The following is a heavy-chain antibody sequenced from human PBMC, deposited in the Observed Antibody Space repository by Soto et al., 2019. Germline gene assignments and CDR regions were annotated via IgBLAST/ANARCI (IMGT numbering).Heavy chain of an antibody. J-gene: IGHJ4*02. CDR1: GFTFSTYA. Sequence: PGGSLRLSCAASGFTFSTYAMSWVRQAPGKGLEWVSAISGSGTSRYYADSAKGRFSISRDNSKNTLFLQLNSLRAEDTAVYYCAKELLRLGDSLERYFDYWGQGTPVTVSS. D-gene: IGHD3-10*01. CDR3: AKELLRLGDSLERYFDY. V-gene: IGHV3-23*01. CDR2: ISGSGTSR.